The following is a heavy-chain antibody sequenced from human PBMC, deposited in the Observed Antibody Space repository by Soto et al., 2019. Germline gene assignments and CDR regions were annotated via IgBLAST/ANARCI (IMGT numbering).Heavy chain of an antibody. J-gene: IGHJ6*02. CDR2: INPNSGGT. V-gene: IGHV1-2*02. CDR3: ARSLLDEYSSSWRSAYYGMDV. Sequence: QVQLVQSGAEVKKPGASVKVSCKASGFTFSAYYIYWVRQAPGQGLEWIGWINPNSGGTNNAQKFQGRVTMTRDTSTSTVYIEPSALIPDDTAVYYCARSLLDEYSSSWRSAYYGMDVWGQGTTVTVSS. D-gene: IGHD6-13*01. CDR1: GFTFSAYY.